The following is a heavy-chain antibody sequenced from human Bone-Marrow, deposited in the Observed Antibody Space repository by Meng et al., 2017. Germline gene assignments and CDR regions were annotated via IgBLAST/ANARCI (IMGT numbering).Heavy chain of an antibody. CDR1: GYAFTSSW. D-gene: IGHD3-10*01. CDR3: ARHLGFEYFDY. J-gene: IGHJ4*02. V-gene: IGHV5-51*01. Sequence: GESLKISCKASGYAFTSSWIHWVRQTPEKGLEWVAIISSRDSDTRYNPSFEGQVIISADKSISTTYLQWSSLKASDTAMYYCARHLGFEYFDYWGQGALVTVSS. CDR2: ISSRDSDT.